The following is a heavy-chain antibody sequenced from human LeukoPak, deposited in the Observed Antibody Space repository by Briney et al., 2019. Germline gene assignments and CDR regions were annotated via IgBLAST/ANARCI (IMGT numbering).Heavy chain of an antibody. CDR3: ARAPGGYGSGSRGAFDT. Sequence: PSETLSLTCTVSSASITSSPYFWGWIRQSPGTGLEWIGSISYSGTTYYNPSLKSRVTISVDTSKNQFSLKLSSVTAADTAVFFCARAPGGYGSGSRGAFDTWGQGTLVTVSS. D-gene: IGHD3-10*01. CDR1: SASITSSPYF. V-gene: IGHV4-39*07. CDR2: ISYSGTT. J-gene: IGHJ3*02.